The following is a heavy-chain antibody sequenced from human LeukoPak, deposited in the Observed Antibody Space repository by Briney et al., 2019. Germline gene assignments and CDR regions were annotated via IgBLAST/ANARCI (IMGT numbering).Heavy chain of an antibody. Sequence: ASVKVSCKVSGYTLTELSMHWVRQAPGKGLEWMGGFDPEDGETIYAQKFQGRVTMTEDTSTDTAYMELSSLRSEDTAVYYCATVSSLDTAMVYYFDYWAQGTLVTVSS. V-gene: IGHV1-24*01. CDR3: ATVSSLDTAMVYYFDY. D-gene: IGHD5-18*01. J-gene: IGHJ4*02. CDR2: FDPEDGET. CDR1: GYTLTELS.